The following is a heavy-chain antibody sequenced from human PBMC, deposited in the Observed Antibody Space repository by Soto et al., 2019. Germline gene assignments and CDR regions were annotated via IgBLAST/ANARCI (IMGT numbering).Heavy chain of an antibody. D-gene: IGHD3-3*01. CDR2: IIPILGTA. Sequence: SVRVSCKASGGTFSSYAISWVRQAPGQGLEWMGGIIPILGTANYAQKFQGRVTITADESTSTAYMELSSLRSEDTAVYYCAKGLRFLEWFPPDYWGQGTLVTVS. J-gene: IGHJ4*02. V-gene: IGHV1-69*13. CDR1: GGTFSSYA. CDR3: AKGLRFLEWFPPDY.